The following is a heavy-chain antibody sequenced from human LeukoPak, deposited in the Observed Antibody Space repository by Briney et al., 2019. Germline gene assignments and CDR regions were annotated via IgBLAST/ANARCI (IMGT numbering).Heavy chain of an antibody. CDR2: INHSGST. CDR1: GGSFSGYY. Sequence: PSETLSLTCAVYGGSFSGYYWSWIRQPPGKGLEWIGEINHSGSTNYNPSLKSRVTISVDTSKNQFSLKLSSVTAADTAVYYCARGRRYDFWSGYYRTPTFDYWGQGTLVTVSS. CDR3: ARGRRYDFWSGYYRTPTFDY. V-gene: IGHV4-34*01. J-gene: IGHJ4*02. D-gene: IGHD3-3*01.